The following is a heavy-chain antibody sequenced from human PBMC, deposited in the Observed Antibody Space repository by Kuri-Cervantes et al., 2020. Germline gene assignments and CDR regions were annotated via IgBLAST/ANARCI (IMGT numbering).Heavy chain of an antibody. CDR2: INHSGST. CDR1: GGSFSGYY. V-gene: IGHV4-34*01. D-gene: IGHD2-2*01. Sequence: SQTLSLTCAVYGGSFSGYYWSWIRQPPGKGLEWIGEINHSGSTNYNPSLKSRVTISVDTSKNQSSLKLSSVTAADTAVYYCARQPGIYCSSTSCYAAFDIWGQGTMVTVSS. CDR3: ARQPGIYCSSTSCYAAFDI. J-gene: IGHJ3*02.